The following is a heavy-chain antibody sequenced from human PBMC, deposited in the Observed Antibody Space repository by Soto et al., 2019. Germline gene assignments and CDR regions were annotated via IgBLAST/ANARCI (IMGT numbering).Heavy chain of an antibody. D-gene: IGHD3-10*01. J-gene: IGHJ4*02. Sequence: PGGSLRLSCAASGFRFSDHYMTWIRQAPGKGLEWVSKISSSGTTMYYADSVKGRFTVSRDNAPNSLYLQMNSLRAEDTAVYYCAGDPYYYGSAFWGQGTLVTVSS. V-gene: IGHV3-11*01. CDR3: AGDPYYYGSAF. CDR1: GFRFSDHY. CDR2: ISSSGTTM.